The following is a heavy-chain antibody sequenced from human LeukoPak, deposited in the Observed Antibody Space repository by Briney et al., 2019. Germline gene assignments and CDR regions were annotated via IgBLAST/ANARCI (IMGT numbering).Heavy chain of an antibody. CDR3: ARGSPPRRNYDSRGYYSYYFDY. V-gene: IGHV1-18*01. Sequence: ASVKVSCKASGYSFTSYGISWVRQAPGQGLEWMGWISAYNGNTHYAQKLQGRVTMTTDTSTSTVYMELRSLRSDDTAVYYCARGSPPRRNYDSRGYYSYYFDYWGQGTLVTVSS. CDR1: GYSFTSYG. J-gene: IGHJ4*02. D-gene: IGHD3-22*01. CDR2: ISAYNGNT.